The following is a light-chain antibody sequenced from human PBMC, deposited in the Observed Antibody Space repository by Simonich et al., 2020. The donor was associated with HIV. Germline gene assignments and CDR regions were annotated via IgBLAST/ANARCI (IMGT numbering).Light chain of an antibody. CDR3: QQYYGTPLS. V-gene: IGKV4-1*01. J-gene: IGKJ4*01. CDR1: QSVLYSSNNKNY. Sequence: DIVMTQSPDSLAVSLGERATINCKSSQSVLYSSNNKNYLAWYQQKPGHPPNLLIYWASTRESGVPDRFSASGSGTDFTLTISSLQAEDVAVYYCQQYYGTPLSFGGGTKVEVK. CDR2: WAS.